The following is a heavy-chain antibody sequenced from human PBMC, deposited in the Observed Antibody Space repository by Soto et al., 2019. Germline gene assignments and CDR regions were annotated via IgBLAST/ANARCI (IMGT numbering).Heavy chain of an antibody. CDR1: GFTFSSYS. CDR3: ARIGFYDFWGGYESPMDV. V-gene: IGHV3-48*01. Sequence: EVQLVESGGGLVQPGGSLRLSCAASGFTFSSYSMNWVRQAPGKGLEWVSFISSSGTTIYYADSVKGRFTISRDNAKNSLYLQMNSLRAEDTAVYYCARIGFYDFWGGYESPMDVWGKGTTVTVSS. CDR2: ISSSGTTI. J-gene: IGHJ6*03. D-gene: IGHD3-3*01.